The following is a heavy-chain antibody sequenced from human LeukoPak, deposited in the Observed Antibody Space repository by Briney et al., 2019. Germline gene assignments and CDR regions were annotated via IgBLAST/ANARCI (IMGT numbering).Heavy chain of an antibody. CDR3: ARDPRGYYDSSGDLGFDY. Sequence: ASVKVSFKASGYTFTSYGISWVRQAPGQGLEWMGWISAYNGNTNYAQKLQGRVTMTTDTSTSTAYMELRSLRSDDTAVYYCARDPRGYYDSSGDLGFDYWGQGTLVTVSS. CDR1: GYTFTSYG. D-gene: IGHD3-22*01. J-gene: IGHJ4*02. CDR2: ISAYNGNT. V-gene: IGHV1-18*01.